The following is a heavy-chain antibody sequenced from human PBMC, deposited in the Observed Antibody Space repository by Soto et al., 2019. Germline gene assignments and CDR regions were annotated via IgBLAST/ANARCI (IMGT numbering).Heavy chain of an antibody. J-gene: IGHJ2*01. CDR3: EDGIRDVRSVSAFLLNRSSDL. Sequence: PGKGLEWIGYIYSSGSTYYNPSLKSRVTISVDTSKNEVSLKLSSVTAADIFFFQAEDGIRDVRSVSAFLLNRSSDL. V-gene: IGHV4-31*02. D-gene: IGHD3-10*02. CDR2: IYSSGST.